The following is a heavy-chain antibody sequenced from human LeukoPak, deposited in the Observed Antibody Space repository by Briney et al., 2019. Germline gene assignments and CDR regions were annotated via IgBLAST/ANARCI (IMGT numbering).Heavy chain of an antibody. Sequence: GGSLRSPCAASGFTLSIYGMSWVRQAPGKGLAWVSGLNEDGGYTYYADSVKGRFTISRDNSENTLYLQMSSLRAEDTAIYYCVRDFSCSGGNCPLFDSWGQGTLVSVSS. V-gene: IGHV3-23*01. D-gene: IGHD2-15*01. CDR1: GFTLSIYG. CDR2: LNEDGGYT. J-gene: IGHJ4*02. CDR3: VRDFSCSGGNCPLFDS.